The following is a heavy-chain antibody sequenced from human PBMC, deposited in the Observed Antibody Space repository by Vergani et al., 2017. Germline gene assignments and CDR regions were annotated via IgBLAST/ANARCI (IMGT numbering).Heavy chain of an antibody. Sequence: QVQLVQSGAEVKKPGSSVKVSCKASGGTFSSYAISWVRQAPGQGLEWMGRIIPIFGTANYAQKFQGRVTITADESTSTAYMELSSLRSEDTAVYYCASGRALLGGTHDYYYYGMDVWGQGTTVTGSS. CDR3: ASGRALLGGTHDYYYYGMDV. D-gene: IGHD3-10*01. CDR1: GGTFSSYA. CDR2: IIPIFGTA. J-gene: IGHJ6*02. V-gene: IGHV1-69*18.